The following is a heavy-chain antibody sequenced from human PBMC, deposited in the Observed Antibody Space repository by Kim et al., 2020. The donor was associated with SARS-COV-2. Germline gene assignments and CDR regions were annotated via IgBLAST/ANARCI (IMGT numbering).Heavy chain of an antibody. CDR1: GGTFSSYA. D-gene: IGHD1-26*01. CDR2: IIPIFGTA. J-gene: IGHJ5*02. V-gene: IGHV1-69*13. CDR3: ARAVWAVGSWFDP. Sequence: SVKVSCKASGGTFSSYAISWVRQAPGQGLEWMGGIIPIFGTANYAQKFQGRVTITADESTSTAYMELSSLRSEDTAVYYRARAVWAVGSWFDPCGPGTLVTVSS.